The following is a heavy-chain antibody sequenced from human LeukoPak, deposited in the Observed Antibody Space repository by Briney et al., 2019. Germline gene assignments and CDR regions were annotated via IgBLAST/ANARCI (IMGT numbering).Heavy chain of an antibody. Sequence: SSETLSLTCAVYGGSFSGYYWSWIRQPPGKGLEWIGEINHSGSTNYNPSLKSRVTISVDTSKNQFSLKLSSVTAADTAVYYCARGTSGTGWFDPWGQGTLVTVAS. J-gene: IGHJ5*02. CDR1: GGSFSGYY. V-gene: IGHV4-34*01. CDR3: ARGTSGTGWFDP. CDR2: INHSGST. D-gene: IGHD4-11*01.